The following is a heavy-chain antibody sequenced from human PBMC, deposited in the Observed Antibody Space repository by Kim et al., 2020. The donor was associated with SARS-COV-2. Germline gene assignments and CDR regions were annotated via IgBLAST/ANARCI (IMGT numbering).Heavy chain of an antibody. CDR3: AKDSHCSSAGCYRHFDY. J-gene: IGHJ4*02. V-gene: IGHV3-43*01. D-gene: IGHD2-2*01. Sequence: VKGRLTTSRDNSKNSLYLQMNSLRTEATALYYCAKDSHCSSAGCYRHFDYWGQGTLVTVSS.